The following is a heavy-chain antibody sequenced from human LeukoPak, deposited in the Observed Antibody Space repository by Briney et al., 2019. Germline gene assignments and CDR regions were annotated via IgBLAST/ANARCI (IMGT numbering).Heavy chain of an antibody. CDR2: INAGNGNT. CDR1: GYTFTSYA. D-gene: IGHD1-1*01. J-gene: IGHJ5*02. Sequence: ASVKVSCKASGYTFTSYAMHWVRQAPGQRFEWMGWINAGNGNTKYSQKFQGRVTITRDTSARTAYMELSSLRSEDTAVYYCARGSNWNDEGGWFDPWGQGTLVTVSS. CDR3: ARGSNWNDEGGWFDP. V-gene: IGHV1-3*01.